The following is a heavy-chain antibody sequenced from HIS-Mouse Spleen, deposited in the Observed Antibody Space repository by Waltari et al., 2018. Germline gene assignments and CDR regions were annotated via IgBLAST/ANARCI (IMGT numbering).Heavy chain of an antibody. CDR2: IYYSGST. CDR3: AREIPYSSSWYDWYFDL. Sequence: QLQLQESGPGLVKPSATLPFPCPVSGGSISSSSYHWGWIRQPPGTGLEWIGSIYYSGSTYYNPSLKSRVTISVDTSKNQFSLKLSSVTAADTAVYYCAREIPYSSSWYDWYFDLWGRGTLVTVSS. V-gene: IGHV4-39*07. D-gene: IGHD6-13*01. CDR1: GGSISSSSYH. J-gene: IGHJ2*01.